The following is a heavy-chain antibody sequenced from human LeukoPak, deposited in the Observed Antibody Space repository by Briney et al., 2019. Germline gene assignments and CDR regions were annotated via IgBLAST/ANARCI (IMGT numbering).Heavy chain of an antibody. D-gene: IGHD4-23*01. CDR2: ISSGGGST. J-gene: IGHJ4*02. Sequence: GGSLRLSCAASGFTFSSYAMSWVRQAPGKGLEWVSAISSGGGSTPYADSVKGRFTVSRYNSKNTLYLQMNSLRAEDTAVYYCAKTYGGNSVRSLDYWGQGTLVTVSS. CDR1: GFTFSSYA. CDR3: AKTYGGNSVRSLDY. V-gene: IGHV3-23*01.